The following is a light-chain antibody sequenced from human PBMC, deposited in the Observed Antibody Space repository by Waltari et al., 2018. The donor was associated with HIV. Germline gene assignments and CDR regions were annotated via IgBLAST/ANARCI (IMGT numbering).Light chain of an antibody. V-gene: IGLV2-14*01. CDR2: EVS. CDR1: SSDVGGYNY. Sequence: QSALTPPASVSGSPGQSITIPCTGTSSDVGGYNYVSWYQQHPGKAPKLMIYEVSNRPSGVSNRFSGSKSGNTASLTISGLQAEDEADYYCSSYTSSSLYVFGTGTKVTVL. CDR3: SSYTSSSLYV. J-gene: IGLJ1*01.